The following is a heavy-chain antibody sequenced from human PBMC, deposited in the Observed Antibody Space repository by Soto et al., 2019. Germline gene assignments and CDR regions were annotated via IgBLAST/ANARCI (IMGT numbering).Heavy chain of an antibody. V-gene: IGHV4-59*02. CDR3: ARAETSRIHYFDY. Sequence: PSETLSLTCTVTGDSVNSYYWSWMRQPPGKGLECMGYVYYSGSTNYNPSLKSRVTISVDTSKNQISLKLKSVTAADTAVYYCARAETSRIHYFDYWGQGSLVTVS. CDR2: VYYSGST. D-gene: IGHD6-6*01. CDR1: GDSVNSYY. J-gene: IGHJ4*02.